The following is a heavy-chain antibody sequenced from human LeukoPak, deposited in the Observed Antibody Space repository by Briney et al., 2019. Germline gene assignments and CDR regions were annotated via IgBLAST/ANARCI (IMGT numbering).Heavy chain of an antibody. CDR2: INHSGGT. V-gene: IGHV4-34*01. CDR1: GGSFSGYY. D-gene: IGHD2/OR15-2a*01. CDR3: ARAPLVIVVTAFDY. J-gene: IGHJ4*02. Sequence: SETLSLTCAVYGGSFSGYYWSWIRQPPGKGLEWIGEINHSGGTNYNPSLKSRVTISVDTSKKQFSLKLSSVTAADTAVYYCARAPLVIVVTAFDYWGQGTLVTVSS.